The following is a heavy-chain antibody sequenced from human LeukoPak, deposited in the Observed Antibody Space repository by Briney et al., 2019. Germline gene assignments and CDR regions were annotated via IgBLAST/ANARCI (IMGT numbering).Heavy chain of an antibody. Sequence: SETLSLTCAVYGGSFSGYYWSWLRQPPGKGLEWIGEINHSGSTNYNPSLKSRVTISVDTSKNQFSLKLSSVTAADTAVYYCAKRGYSGYAYGGAFDIWGQGTMVTVSS. CDR2: INHSGST. V-gene: IGHV4-34*01. D-gene: IGHD5-12*01. J-gene: IGHJ3*02. CDR3: AKRGYSGYAYGGAFDI. CDR1: GGSFSGYY.